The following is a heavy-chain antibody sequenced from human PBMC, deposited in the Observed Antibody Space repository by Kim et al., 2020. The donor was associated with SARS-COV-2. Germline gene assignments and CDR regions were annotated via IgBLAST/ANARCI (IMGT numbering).Heavy chain of an antibody. CDR3: ARVIGPNYFDY. Sequence: GGSLRLSCAASGFTFSSYGMSWVRQAPGEGLQWVSTVSTSGGSTFYADSVKGRFSISRDNSQSTLYLQMNSLRADDTAAYYCARVIGPNYFDYWGRGTLVAVSS. V-gene: IGHV3-23*01. CDR1: GFTFSSYG. CDR2: VSTSGGST. J-gene: IGHJ4*02.